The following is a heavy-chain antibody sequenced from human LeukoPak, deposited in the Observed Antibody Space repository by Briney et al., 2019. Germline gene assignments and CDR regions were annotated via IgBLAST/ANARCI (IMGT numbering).Heavy chain of an antibody. CDR2: ISGSGGST. CDR3: ANDHSSSSGNWFDP. V-gene: IGHV3-23*01. Sequence: PGGSLRLSCAASGFTFSSYAMTWVRQAPGKGLEWVSAISGSGGSTYYADSVKGRFTISRDNSKNTLYLQMNSLRAEDTAVYYCANDHSSSSGNWFDPWGQGTLVTVSS. J-gene: IGHJ5*02. CDR1: GFTFSSYA. D-gene: IGHD6-13*01.